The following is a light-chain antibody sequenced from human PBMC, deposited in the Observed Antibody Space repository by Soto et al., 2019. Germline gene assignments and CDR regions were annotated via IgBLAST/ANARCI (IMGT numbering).Light chain of an antibody. CDR1: QSLLNSNGYNY. J-gene: IGKJ4*01. V-gene: IGKV2-28*01. Sequence: EIVMTQSPLSLPVTPGVPASISCRSRQSLLNSNGYNYLDWYLQEPGQSPQLLMYLASNRASGDPDRFSGSGSGTDFTLKISRVEAEDVGVYYCMQAQENPLAFGGGTKVDIK. CDR2: LAS. CDR3: MQAQENPLA.